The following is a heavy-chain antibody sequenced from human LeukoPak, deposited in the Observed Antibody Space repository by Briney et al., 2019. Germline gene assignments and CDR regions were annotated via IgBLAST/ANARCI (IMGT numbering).Heavy chain of an antibody. J-gene: IGHJ4*02. Sequence: GGCLGLFCAASGFTFNSYGIHWVRDAPGKGLEWGAVIWYDGNNKYYADSVKGRFTISRDSSKNTMYLQMNSLRAEDTAVYYCARDAVPELHFDYWGQGTLVTVSS. CDR2: IWYDGNNK. D-gene: IGHD2-2*01. CDR3: ARDAVPELHFDY. V-gene: IGHV3-33*01. CDR1: GFTFNSYG.